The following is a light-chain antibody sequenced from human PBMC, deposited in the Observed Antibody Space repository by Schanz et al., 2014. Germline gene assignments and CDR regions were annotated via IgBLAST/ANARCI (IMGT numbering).Light chain of an antibody. CDR1: SSDVGSYNL. J-gene: IGLJ3*02. CDR3: SSYSIRLIGV. Sequence: QSALTQPASVSGSPGQSITISCTGTSSDVGSYNLVSWYQQHPGKAPKLMIYEGSKRPSGVSNRFSGSKSGNTASLTISGLLAEDEADYYCSSYSIRLIGVFGGGTKVTVL. CDR2: EGS. V-gene: IGLV2-23*01.